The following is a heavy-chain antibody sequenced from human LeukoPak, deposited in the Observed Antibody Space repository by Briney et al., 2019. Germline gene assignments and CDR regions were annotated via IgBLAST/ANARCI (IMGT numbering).Heavy chain of an antibody. CDR2: INHSGST. CDR3: GRALYCSSTSCGGFVP. J-gene: IGHJ5*02. V-gene: IGHV4-34*01. D-gene: IGHD2-2*01. Sequence: SETLTLTCAVYGGSFGGYYWSWIRQPPGKGLEWIGEINHSGSTNYNPSLKSRVTISVKTSKKQFSLKLSSLTAADPAVFYCGRALYCSSTSCGGFVPWGQGTLVTVSS. CDR1: GGSFGGYY.